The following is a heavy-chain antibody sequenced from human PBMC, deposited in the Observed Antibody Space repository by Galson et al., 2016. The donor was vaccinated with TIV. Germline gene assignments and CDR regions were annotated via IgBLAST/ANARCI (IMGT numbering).Heavy chain of an antibody. CDR2: IIPILGMT. Sequence: SVKVSCKASGGTFSSYALSWVRQAPGQGLEWMGRIIPILGMTNYAQRFQGRVTITADRSATTAYMELNSLRSEDTAVYYCARSPHSAYGTFSDYWGQGTMVTVSS. J-gene: IGHJ4*02. CDR3: ARSPHSAYGTFSDY. D-gene: IGHD5-12*01. V-gene: IGHV1-69*04. CDR1: GGTFSSYA.